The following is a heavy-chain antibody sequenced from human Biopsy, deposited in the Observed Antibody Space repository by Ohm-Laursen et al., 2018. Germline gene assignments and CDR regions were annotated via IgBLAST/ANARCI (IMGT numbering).Heavy chain of an antibody. J-gene: IGHJ5*02. CDR1: GFTFSSYE. CDR3: ARGRTHLLPDHDWFDP. Sequence: SLRLSCSASGFTFSSYEMNWVRQAPGKGLEWVSSISRSVSHILYAETLKGRFTSSRDNAKNSVYLQMNSLRVEDTGVYYCARGRTHLLPDHDWFDPWGQGALVTVSS. CDR2: ISRSVSHI. V-gene: IGHV3-21*06. D-gene: IGHD1-14*01.